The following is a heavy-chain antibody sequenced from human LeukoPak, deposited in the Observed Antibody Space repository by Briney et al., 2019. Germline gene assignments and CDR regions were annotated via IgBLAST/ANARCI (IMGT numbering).Heavy chain of an antibody. Sequence: PSETLSLTCAVSGGSISSGGYSWSWIRQPPGKGLEWIGYIYHSGSTYYNPSLKSRVTISVDRSKNQFSLKLSSVTAADTAVYYCAREIRTIGAFDIWGQGTMDTVSS. CDR1: GGSISSGGYS. D-gene: IGHD1-14*01. CDR3: AREIRTIGAFDI. CDR2: IYHSGST. J-gene: IGHJ3*02. V-gene: IGHV4-30-2*01.